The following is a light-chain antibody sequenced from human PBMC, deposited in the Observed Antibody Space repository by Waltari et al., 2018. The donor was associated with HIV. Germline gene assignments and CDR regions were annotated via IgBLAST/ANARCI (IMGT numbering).Light chain of an antibody. V-gene: IGLV2-8*01. CDR3: SSYVGNNIYV. CDR1: SRDVGTYNY. Sequence: QSALTQPPSASGSPGQSVTISCIGTSRDVGTYNYLSWYQHHPDRAPKLMIFEVNQRASGVPVRFSAARSGNTAYLTVSGLQPEDEADYYCSSYVGNNIYVFGTGTKVTVL. J-gene: IGLJ1*01. CDR2: EVN.